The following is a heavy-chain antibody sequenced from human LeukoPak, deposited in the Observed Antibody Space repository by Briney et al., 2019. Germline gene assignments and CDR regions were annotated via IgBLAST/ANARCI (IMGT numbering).Heavy chain of an antibody. Sequence: SETLSLTCTVSGGSISSSSYYWGWIRQPPGKGLEWIGSIYHSGSTYYNPSLKSRVTISVDTSKNQFSLKLSSVTAADTAVYYCARRRAGTTGRYFDYWGQGTLVTVSS. J-gene: IGHJ4*02. CDR3: ARRRAGTTGRYFDY. V-gene: IGHV4-39*07. CDR1: GGSISSSSYY. CDR2: IYHSGST. D-gene: IGHD1-1*01.